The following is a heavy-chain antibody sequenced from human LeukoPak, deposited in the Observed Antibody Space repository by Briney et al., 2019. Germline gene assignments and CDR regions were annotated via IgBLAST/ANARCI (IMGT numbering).Heavy chain of an antibody. J-gene: IGHJ4*02. V-gene: IGHV3-48*04. CDR1: GFTFSSYS. CDR2: ISSSSSTI. CDR3: AREVSGSYFPLDY. Sequence: GGSLRLSCAASGFTFSSYSMDWVRQAPGKGLEWVSYISSSSSTIYYADSVKGRFTISRDNAKNSLYLQMNSLRAEDTAVYYCAREVSGSYFPLDYWGQGTLVTVSS. D-gene: IGHD1-26*01.